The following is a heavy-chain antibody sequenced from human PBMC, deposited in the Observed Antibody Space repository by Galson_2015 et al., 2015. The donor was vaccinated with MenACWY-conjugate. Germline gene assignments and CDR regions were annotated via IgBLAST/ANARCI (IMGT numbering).Heavy chain of an antibody. D-gene: IGHD2-15*01. V-gene: IGHV3-21*01. J-gene: IGHJ4*02. CDR3: AREARLGRYDY. CDR2: ISSSSSYI. CDR1: GFTLSSYS. Sequence: SLRLSCAASGFTLSSYSMNWVRQAPGKGLEWVSSISSSSSYIYYADSVKGRFTISRDNAKNSLYLQMNSLRAEDTAVYYCAREARLGRYDYWGQGTLVTVSS.